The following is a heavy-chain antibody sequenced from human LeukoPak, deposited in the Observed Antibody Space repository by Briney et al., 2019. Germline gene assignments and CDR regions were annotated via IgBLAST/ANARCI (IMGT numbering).Heavy chain of an antibody. J-gene: IGHJ3*02. CDR2: IWYDGSNK. Sequence: GGSLRLSCAASGFTFSSYGMHWVRQAPGKGLEWVAVIWYDGSNKYYADSVKGRFTISRDNSKNTLYLQMNSLRAEDTAVYYCARSQVVVAAEGAFDIWGQGTMVTVS. V-gene: IGHV3-33*01. D-gene: IGHD2-15*01. CDR1: GFTFSSYG. CDR3: ARSQVVVAAEGAFDI.